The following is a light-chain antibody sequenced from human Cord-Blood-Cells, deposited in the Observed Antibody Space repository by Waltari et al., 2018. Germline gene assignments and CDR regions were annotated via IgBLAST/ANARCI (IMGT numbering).Light chain of an antibody. J-gene: IGLJ1*01. CDR3: CSYAGSSTYV. CDR1: SSDVWRYNL. V-gene: IGLV2-23*01. Sequence: QSALTQPASVSGSPGPSLTISCTGTSSDVWRYNLVSWYQQHPGKAPKLMIYEGSKRPSGVSNRFSGSKSGNTASLTISGLQAEDEADYYCCSYAGSSTYVFGTGTKVTVL. CDR2: EGS.